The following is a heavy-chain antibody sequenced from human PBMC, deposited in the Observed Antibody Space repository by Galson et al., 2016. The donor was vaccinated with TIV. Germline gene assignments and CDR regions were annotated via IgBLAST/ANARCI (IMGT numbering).Heavy chain of an antibody. CDR3: ATELYCSSISCYYYYGLDV. J-gene: IGHJ6*02. D-gene: IGHD2-2*01. V-gene: IGHV1-18*04. Sequence: CKASGYSFLSYGMTWVRQAPGRGLGWLGWISAYNGDIKSARKFQGRVTMTTDTSTNTAYMELRSLGSDDTAVYYCATELYCSSISCYYYYGLDVWGHGTTVTASS. CDR1: GYSFLSYG. CDR2: ISAYNGDI.